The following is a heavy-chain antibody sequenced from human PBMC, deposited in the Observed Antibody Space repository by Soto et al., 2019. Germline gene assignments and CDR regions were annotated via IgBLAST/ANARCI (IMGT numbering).Heavy chain of an antibody. CDR2: MSYDGSNK. CDR1: GFTFSTYA. CDR3: ARGESGAYLQY. D-gene: IGHD2-15*01. V-gene: IGHV3-30*03. Sequence: QVQLEESGGGVVQPGRSLRLSCAASGFTFSTYAMHWVRQAPGKGLEWVAVMSYDGSNKYYADSVKGRFTISRDNSKNTLFLQMSSLRPEDTGVYYCARGESGAYLQYWGQGTLVTVSS. J-gene: IGHJ1*01.